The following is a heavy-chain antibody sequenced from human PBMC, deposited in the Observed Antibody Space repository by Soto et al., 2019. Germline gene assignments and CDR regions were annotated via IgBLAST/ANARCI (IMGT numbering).Heavy chain of an antibody. J-gene: IGHJ6*02. Sequence: QVQLVQSGAEVKKPGSSVKVSCKASGGTFSSYAISWVRQAPGQGLEWMGGIIPIFGTANYAQKFQGRVTITADDSTSTAYMELSSLRSEDTAVYYCASVLSPDYYYYYGMDVWGQGTTVTVSS. CDR3: ASVLSPDYYYYYGMDV. CDR1: GGTFSSYA. D-gene: IGHD2-8*02. CDR2: IIPIFGTA. V-gene: IGHV1-69*12.